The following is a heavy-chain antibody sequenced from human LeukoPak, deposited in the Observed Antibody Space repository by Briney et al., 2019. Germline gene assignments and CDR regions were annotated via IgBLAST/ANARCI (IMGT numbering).Heavy chain of an antibody. CDR2: ITDIGSI. D-gene: IGHD2/OR15-2a*01. V-gene: IGHV4-59*08. CDR3: AGHHPRNTVDF. CDR1: GGSISSYY. Sequence: SETLSLTCTVSGGSISSYYWSWIRQPPGKGLEWIAYITDIGSINYNPSLKSRVTISLDTSKNQFFLKLSPVTAADTAVYYCAGHHPRNTVDFWGQGTLVTVSS. J-gene: IGHJ4*02.